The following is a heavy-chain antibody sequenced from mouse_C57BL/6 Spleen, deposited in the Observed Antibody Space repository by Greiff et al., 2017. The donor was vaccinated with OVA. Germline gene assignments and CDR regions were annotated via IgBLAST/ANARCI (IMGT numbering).Heavy chain of an antibody. J-gene: IGHJ4*01. V-gene: IGHV1-72*01. D-gene: IGHD1-1*01. CDR3: ARFPDYYGSSYCYYAMDY. Sequence: QVQLQQPGAELVKPGASVKLSCKASGYTFTSYWMHWVKRRPGRGLEWIGRIDPNSGGTQYNAKFKSKATLTVDKPSSPPYMQLSSLTSEDSAVYYCARFPDYYGSSYCYYAMDYWGQGTSVTVSS. CDR1: GYTFTSYW. CDR2: IDPNSGGT.